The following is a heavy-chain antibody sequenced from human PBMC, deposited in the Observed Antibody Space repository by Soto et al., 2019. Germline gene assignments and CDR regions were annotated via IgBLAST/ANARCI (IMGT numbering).Heavy chain of an antibody. V-gene: IGHV1-24*01. CDR3: ATDLRDYYDSSGYYNGVY. Sequence: ASVKVSCKVSGYTLTELSMHWVRQAPGKGLEWMGGFDPEDGETIYAQKFQGRVTMTEDTSTDTAYMELSSLRSEDTAVYYCATDLRDYYDSSGYYNGVYWGQGTLVTVSS. D-gene: IGHD3-22*01. CDR1: GYTLTELS. J-gene: IGHJ4*02. CDR2: FDPEDGET.